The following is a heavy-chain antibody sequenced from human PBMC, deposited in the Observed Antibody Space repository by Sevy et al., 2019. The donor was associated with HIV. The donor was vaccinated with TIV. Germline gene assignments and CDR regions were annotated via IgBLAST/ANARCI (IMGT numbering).Heavy chain of an antibody. CDR3: ARDRQYCSGGTCYRTGYFDY. CDR1: GFTFSSYA. V-gene: IGHV3-30-3*01. Sequence: GGSLRLSCAASGFTFSSYAMHWVRQAPGEGLEWVAVISDDGSNKYYADSVKGRFTISRDNSKNTLYLQMSSLRAEDXXXFYCARDRQYCSGGTCYRTGYFDYWGQGTLVTVSS. D-gene: IGHD2-15*01. CDR2: ISDDGSNK. J-gene: IGHJ4*02.